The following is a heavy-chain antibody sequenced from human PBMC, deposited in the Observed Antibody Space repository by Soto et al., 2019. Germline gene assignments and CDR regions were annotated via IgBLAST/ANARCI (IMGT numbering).Heavy chain of an antibody. J-gene: IGHJ4*02. CDR3: ARDIGSYAYAEGY. CDR2: VYSSGTT. D-gene: IGHD2-2*01. CDR1: GGSINSDW. V-gene: IGHV4-4*07. Sequence: SETLSLTCSVSGGSINSDWWSWIRQPAGKGLEWIGRVYSSGTTDYNPSLNSRATMSVETSKNQFSLKLTSVTAADTAVYYCARDIGSYAYAEGYWGQGIQVTVS.